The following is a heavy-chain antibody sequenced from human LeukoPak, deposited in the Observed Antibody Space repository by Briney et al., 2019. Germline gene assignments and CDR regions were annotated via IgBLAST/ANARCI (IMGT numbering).Heavy chain of an antibody. Sequence: GASVKLSREASGYTFTGDYIHWVRQAPGQGLEWMGWINPNSGGTNYAQKFQGRVTMTRDTSISTAYMELSRLRSDDTAVYYCARELLTPLQLGYCSSTSCYGNWFDPWGEGTLVTVSS. J-gene: IGHJ5*02. D-gene: IGHD2-2*01. V-gene: IGHV1-2*02. CDR3: ARELLTPLQLGYCSSTSCYGNWFDP. CDR1: GYTFTGDY. CDR2: INPNSGGT.